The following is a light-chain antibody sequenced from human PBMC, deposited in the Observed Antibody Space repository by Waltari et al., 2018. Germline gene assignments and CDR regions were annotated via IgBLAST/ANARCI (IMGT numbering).Light chain of an antibody. CDR3: QAWDNVPHVV. Sequence: YELTQPPSVSVSPGQTASITCSVDKLGDRYTCWYQQKPGQSPLLVVYQDTKRPSGSPERFTGSKPGDTASLTITGAQGRDEADYDCQAWDNVPHVVFGGGTKLAV. V-gene: IGLV3-1*01. CDR2: QDT. J-gene: IGLJ2*01. CDR1: KLGDRY.